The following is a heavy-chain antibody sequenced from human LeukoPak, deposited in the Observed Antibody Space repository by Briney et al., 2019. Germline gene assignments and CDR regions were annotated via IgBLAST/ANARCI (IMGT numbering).Heavy chain of an antibody. J-gene: IGHJ3*02. CDR2: IHYSGST. V-gene: IGHV4-59*01. D-gene: IGHD3-22*01. CDR3: ARLHDDGSGYYFGSGSDM. Sequence: PSETLSLTCTFSGGSIHKYYWNWIGKPPCKELAGIGYIHYSGSTHYNPSLNSRFTLSVDMSKKSFSLKLRSVTAADTAVYYCARLHDDGSGYYFGSGSDMWGQGTMVTVSS. CDR1: GGSIHKYY.